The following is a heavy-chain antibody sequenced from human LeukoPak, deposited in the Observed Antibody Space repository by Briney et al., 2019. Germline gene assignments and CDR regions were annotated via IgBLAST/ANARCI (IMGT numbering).Heavy chain of an antibody. Sequence: ASVKVSCKASGYTFTSYGISWVRQAPGQGPEWMGWISAYNGNTNYAQKLQGRVTMTTDTSTSTAYMELRSLRSDDTAVYYCARDPGVGANDPIDYWGQGTLVTVSS. D-gene: IGHD1-26*01. CDR1: GYTFTSYG. CDR3: ARDPGVGANDPIDY. CDR2: ISAYNGNT. J-gene: IGHJ4*02. V-gene: IGHV1-18*01.